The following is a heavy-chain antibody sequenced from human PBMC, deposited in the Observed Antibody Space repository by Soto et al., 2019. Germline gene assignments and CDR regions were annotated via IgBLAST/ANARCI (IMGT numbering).Heavy chain of an antibody. D-gene: IGHD6-13*01. CDR3: ARDLAAAGIINSGPYVH. CDR2: ISGSGGST. Sequence: GGSLRLSCAASGIIFNGFGMHWVRQAPGKGLEWVSVISGSGGSTYYADSVKGRFTISRDNSKNTLYLQMNSLRAEDTAVYYCARDLAAAGIINSGPYVHWGQGTLVTVSS. CDR1: GIIFNGFG. J-gene: IGHJ4*02. V-gene: IGHV3-23*01.